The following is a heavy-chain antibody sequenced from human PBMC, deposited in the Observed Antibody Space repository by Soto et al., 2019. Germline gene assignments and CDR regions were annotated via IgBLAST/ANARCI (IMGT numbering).Heavy chain of an antibody. D-gene: IGHD1-26*01. CDR2: IVGGSGNT. CDR3: AARRSGLYAMDG. CDR1: GFTFSTSA. V-gene: IGHV1-58*01. J-gene: IGHJ6*02. Sequence: GASVKVSCKASGFTFSTSAVQWVRQARGQRPEWMGWIVGGSGNTNYAQNSQERVIITRDMSTSTVYMELSSLRSDDTAVYFCAARRSGLYAMDGWGQGTTVTVSS.